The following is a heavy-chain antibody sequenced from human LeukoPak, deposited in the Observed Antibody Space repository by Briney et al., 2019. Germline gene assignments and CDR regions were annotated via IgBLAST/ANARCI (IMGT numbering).Heavy chain of an antibody. V-gene: IGHV3-11*04. CDR3: ARDPTHKGYYYMDV. Sequence: PGGSLRLSCAASGFTFSDYYMSWIRQAPGKGLEWVSYISSSGSTIYYADSVKGRFTISRDNAKNSLYLQMNSLRAEDTAVYYCARDPTHKGYYYMDVWGKGTTVTISS. CDR2: ISSSGSTI. J-gene: IGHJ6*03. CDR1: GFTFSDYY.